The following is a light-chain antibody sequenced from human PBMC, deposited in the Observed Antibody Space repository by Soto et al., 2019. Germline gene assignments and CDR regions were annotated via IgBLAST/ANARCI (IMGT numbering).Light chain of an antibody. CDR2: GAS. Sequence: EIVLTQSPGTLSLSPGERATLSCRASQSVSSSYLAWYQQTPGQAPRLLIYGASSRATGIPDRFSGSGSGKDFTLTISRLEPEDFAVYYCRQYGMLLWTFGQGTKVEIK. CDR1: QSVSSSY. CDR3: RQYGMLLWT. J-gene: IGKJ1*01. V-gene: IGKV3-20*01.